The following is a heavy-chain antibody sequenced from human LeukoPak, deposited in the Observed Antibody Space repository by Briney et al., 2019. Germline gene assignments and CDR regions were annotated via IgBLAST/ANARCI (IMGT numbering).Heavy chain of an antibody. Sequence: SQTLSLTCTVSGGSLRSGSYYWSWIRQPAGKGLEWIGRIYTSGSTNYNPSLKSRVTISVDTSKNQFSLKLRSVTAADTAVYYCARDGNYYSSGYYRYYYYYYMDVWGKGTTVTVSS. CDR2: IYTSGST. J-gene: IGHJ6*03. V-gene: IGHV4-61*02. CDR1: GGSLRSGSYY. D-gene: IGHD3-22*01. CDR3: ARDGNYYSSGYYRYYYYYYMDV.